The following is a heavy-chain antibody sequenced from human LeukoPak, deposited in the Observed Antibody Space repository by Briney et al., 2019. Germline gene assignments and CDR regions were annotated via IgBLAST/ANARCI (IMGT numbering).Heavy chain of an antibody. V-gene: IGHV4-4*07. CDR1: GGSISGHY. CDR2: IYMTGNT. CDR3: ARVALFGSGSYYWFDP. J-gene: IGHJ5*02. Sequence: SETLSLTCTVSGGSISGHYWSWIRQPAGKGLEWIGRIYMTGNTNFNPSLKSRVTMSVDMSKNQFSLKLSSVTAADTAVYFCARVALFGSGSYYWFDPWGQGTLVTVSS. D-gene: IGHD3-10*01.